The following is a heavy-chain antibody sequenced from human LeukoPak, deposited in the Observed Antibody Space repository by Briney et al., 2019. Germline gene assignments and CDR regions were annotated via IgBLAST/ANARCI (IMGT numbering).Heavy chain of an antibody. D-gene: IGHD1-26*01. CDR3: ARGGWLGGSYSVDY. Sequence: PGRSLRLSCAASGFNFRSYGMHWVRQAPGKGLEWVAVVWYDGSNQYYADSVKGRFTISRDNSKNTVDLQMNSLRAEDTAVYYCARGGWLGGSYSVDYWGQGTLVTVSS. CDR2: VWYDGSNQ. CDR1: GFNFRSYG. V-gene: IGHV3-33*01. J-gene: IGHJ4*02.